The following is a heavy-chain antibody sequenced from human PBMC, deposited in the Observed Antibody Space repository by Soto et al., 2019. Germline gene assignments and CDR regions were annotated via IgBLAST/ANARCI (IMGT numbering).Heavy chain of an antibody. D-gene: IGHD2-8*02. CDR1: GGSFSGYY. V-gene: IGHV4-34*01. CDR3: ARDKITGLFDY. CDR2: INHSGST. Sequence: QVQLQQWGAGLLKPSETLSLTCAVYGGSFSGYYWTWIRQPPGTGLEWIGEINHSGSTNYNPSLKSRDTIPVDASKNQFSLKLISVTAAETSVYYCARDKITGLFDYCGQGTLVTVSS. J-gene: IGHJ4*02.